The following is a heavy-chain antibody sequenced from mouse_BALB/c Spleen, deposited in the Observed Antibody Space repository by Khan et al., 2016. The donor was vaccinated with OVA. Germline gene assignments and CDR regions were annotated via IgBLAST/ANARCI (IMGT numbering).Heavy chain of an antibody. CDR3: VHHGSISGWFAY. D-gene: IGHD1-1*01. Sequence: QVQLKQSGAELARPGASVKMSCKASGYTFTSYWMHWVKQRPGQGLEWIGYINPSTDYTYYNQNFKDKATLTADKSSNTAYMQLTSLTSEDSAVCYCVHHGSISGWFAYWGQGTLVTVSA. CDR1: GYTFTSYW. V-gene: IGHV1-4*01. CDR2: INPSTDYT. J-gene: IGHJ3*01.